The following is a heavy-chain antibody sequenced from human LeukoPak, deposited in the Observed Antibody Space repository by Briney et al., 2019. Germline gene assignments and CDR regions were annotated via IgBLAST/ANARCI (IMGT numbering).Heavy chain of an antibody. CDR3: ARHLSSGVPLH. D-gene: IGHD2-15*01. CDR1: GGSISSGSYY. J-gene: IGHJ4*02. V-gene: IGHV4-61*02. Sequence: PSQTLSLTCTVSGGSISSGSYYWSWIRQPAGKGLEWIGRIYTSGSTNYNPSLKSRVTISVDTSENQFSLKLSSVTAADTAVYYCARHLSSGVPLHWGQGTLVAVSS. CDR2: IYTSGST.